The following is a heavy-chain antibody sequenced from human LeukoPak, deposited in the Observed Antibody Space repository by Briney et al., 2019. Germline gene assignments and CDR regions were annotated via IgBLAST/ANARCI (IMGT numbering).Heavy chain of an antibody. D-gene: IGHD6-13*01. CDR3: AKDSYSSSWYQWYYYYYMDV. V-gene: IGHV3-30*02. CDR1: GFTFSSYG. Sequence: GGSLRLSCAASGFTFSSYGMHSVRQAPGKGLEWVAFIRYDGSNKYYADSVKGRFTISRDNSKNTLYLQMNSLRAEDTAVYYCAKDSYSSSWYQWYYYYYMDVWGKGTTVTISS. CDR2: IRYDGSNK. J-gene: IGHJ6*03.